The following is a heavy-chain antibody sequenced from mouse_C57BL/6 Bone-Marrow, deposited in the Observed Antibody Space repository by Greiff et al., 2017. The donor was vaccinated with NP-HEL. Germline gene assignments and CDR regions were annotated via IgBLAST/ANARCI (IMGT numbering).Heavy chain of an antibody. Sequence: DVKLVESGGGLVQPGGSLSLSCAASGFTFTDYYMSWVRQPPGKALEWLGFIRNKANGYTTEYSASVKGRFTISRDNSQSILYLQMNALRAEDSATYYCARSLLWAYWYFDVWGTGTTVTVSS. D-gene: IGHD2-10*01. J-gene: IGHJ1*03. CDR1: GFTFTDYY. CDR2: IRNKANGYTT. V-gene: IGHV7-3*01. CDR3: ARSLLWAYWYFDV.